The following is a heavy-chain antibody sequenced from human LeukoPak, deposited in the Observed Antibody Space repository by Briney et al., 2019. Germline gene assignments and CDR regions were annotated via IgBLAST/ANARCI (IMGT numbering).Heavy chain of an antibody. V-gene: IGHV4-30-4*01. D-gene: IGHD2-8*02. CDR3: ARVVTGGDYVDY. Sequence: RSSETLSLTCTVSGVSISSGDYYWSWIRQPPGKGLEWIGYIYYSGSTYYNPSLKSRVTISVDTSKNQFSLKLSSVTAANTAVYYCARVVTGGDYVDYWGQGTLVTVSS. CDR2: IYYSGST. CDR1: GVSISSGDYY. J-gene: IGHJ4*02.